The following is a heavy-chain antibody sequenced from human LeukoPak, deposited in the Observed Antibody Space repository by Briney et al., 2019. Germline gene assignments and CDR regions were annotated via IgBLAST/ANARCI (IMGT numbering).Heavy chain of an antibody. J-gene: IGHJ6*02. Sequence: GGSLRLSCAASGFSFSSSAMSWVRQAPGKGLEWVSAISGSGGNTYYAGSVKGRFTIFRDNSKNMLYLQTNSLRAEDTALYYCASQKANFYDSSGDVWGQGTTVTVSS. D-gene: IGHD3-22*01. CDR2: ISGSGGNT. CDR1: GFSFSSSA. CDR3: ASQKANFYDSSGDV. V-gene: IGHV3-23*01.